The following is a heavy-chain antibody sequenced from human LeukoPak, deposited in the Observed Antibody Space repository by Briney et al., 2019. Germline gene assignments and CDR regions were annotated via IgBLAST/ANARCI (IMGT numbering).Heavy chain of an antibody. Sequence: WVRQAPGKGLEWVSSISSSSSYIYYADSVKGRFTIPRDNAKNSLYPQMNSLRAEDTAVYYCARGDILTGYYKAPYWGQGTLDTVSS. J-gene: IGHJ4*02. CDR3: ARGDILTGYYKAPY. V-gene: IGHV3-21*01. CDR2: ISSSSSYI. D-gene: IGHD3-9*01.